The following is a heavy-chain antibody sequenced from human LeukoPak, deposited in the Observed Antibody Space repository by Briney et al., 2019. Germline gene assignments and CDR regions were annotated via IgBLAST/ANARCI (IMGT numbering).Heavy chain of an antibody. CDR2: ISSSSSYT. CDR1: GFTFSDYY. J-gene: IGHJ4*02. V-gene: IGHV3-11*05. Sequence: GGPLRLSCAASGFTFSDYYMSWIRQAPGKGLEWVSYISSSSSYTNYADSVEGRFTISRDNAKNSLYLQMNSLRAEDTAVYYCARGGTTVTEDFDYWGQGTLVTVSS. D-gene: IGHD4-17*01. CDR3: ARGGTTVTEDFDY.